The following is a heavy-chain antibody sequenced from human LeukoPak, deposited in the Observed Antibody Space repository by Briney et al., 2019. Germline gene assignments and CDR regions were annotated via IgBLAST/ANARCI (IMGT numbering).Heavy chain of an antibody. CDR3: ATSYYGSGPAANFDY. D-gene: IGHD3-10*01. J-gene: IGHJ4*02. Sequence: SETLSLTCAVYGGSFSGYYWSWIREPPGKGLEWIGEINHSGSTNYNPSLKSRVTISVDTSKNQFSLKLSSVTAADTAVYHCATSYYGSGPAANFDYWGQGTLVTVSS. CDR1: GGSFSGYY. CDR2: INHSGST. V-gene: IGHV4-34*01.